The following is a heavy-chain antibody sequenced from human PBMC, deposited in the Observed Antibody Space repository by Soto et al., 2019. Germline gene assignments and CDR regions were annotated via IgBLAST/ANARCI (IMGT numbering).Heavy chain of an antibody. CDR2: IVVGSGNT. V-gene: IGHV1-58*01. CDR3: AAVGDSGWYEVSLNLFDY. CDR1: GFTFTSSA. Sequence: ASVKVSCKASGFTFTSSAVQWVRQARGQRLEWIGWIVVGSGNTNYAQKFQERVTITRDMSTSTAYMELSSLRSEDTAVYYCAAVGDSGWYEVSLNLFDYWGQGTLVTVSS. J-gene: IGHJ4*02. D-gene: IGHD6-19*01.